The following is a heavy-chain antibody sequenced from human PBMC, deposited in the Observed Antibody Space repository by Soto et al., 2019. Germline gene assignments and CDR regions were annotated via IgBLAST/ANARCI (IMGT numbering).Heavy chain of an antibody. J-gene: IGHJ6*02. CDR3: ARDDVDTAMPYGMDV. CDR1: GGTFSSYA. Sequence: QVQLVQSGAEVKKPGSSVKVSCKASGGTFSSYAISWVRQAPGQGLEWMGGIIPIFGTANYAQKFQGRVTITADESTSTAYMERSSLISEDTAVYYCARDDVDTAMPYGMDVWGQGTTVTVSS. V-gene: IGHV1-69*12. CDR2: IIPIFGTA. D-gene: IGHD5-18*01.